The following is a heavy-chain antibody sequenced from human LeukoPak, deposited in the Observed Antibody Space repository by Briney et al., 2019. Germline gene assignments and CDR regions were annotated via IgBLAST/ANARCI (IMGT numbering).Heavy chain of an antibody. CDR2: IYYGGRT. CDR3: ARDRGRDGYNDNWFDP. J-gene: IGHJ5*02. Sequence: SETLSLTCTVSGGSISCGSYYWSWIRHHPGKGLEWIGHIYYGGRTYYNPSLKSRVTISVDTSKNQFSLKLSSVTAADTAVYYCARDRGRDGYNDNWFDPWGQGTLVTVFS. CDR1: GGSISCGSYY. V-gene: IGHV4-31*03. D-gene: IGHD5-24*01.